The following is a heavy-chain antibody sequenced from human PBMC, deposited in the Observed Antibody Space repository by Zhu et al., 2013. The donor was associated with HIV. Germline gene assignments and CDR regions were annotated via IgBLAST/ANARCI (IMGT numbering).Heavy chain of an antibody. D-gene: IGHD1-26*01. V-gene: IGHV1-46*01. J-gene: IGHJ4*02. CDR3: ARRGIVGATWDFFDY. CDR1: GYTFTSYY. CDR2: INPSGGST. Sequence: QVQLVQSGAEVKKPGASVKVSCKASGYTFTSYYMHWVRQAPGQGLEWMGIINPSGGSTSYAQKFQGRVTMTRDTSTSTVYMELSSLRSEDTAVYYCARRGIVGATWDFFDYWGPGNPGPPSPQ.